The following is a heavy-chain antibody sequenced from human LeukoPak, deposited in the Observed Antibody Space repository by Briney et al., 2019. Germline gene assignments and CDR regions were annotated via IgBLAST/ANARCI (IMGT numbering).Heavy chain of an antibody. J-gene: IGHJ6*02. D-gene: IGHD1-26*01. CDR2: ISWNSVSI. CDR1: GFTFDDYA. V-gene: IGHV3-9*01. CDR3: AKDIKELPMHGMHV. Sequence: GRSLRISCAASGFTFDDYAMHWVRQAPGKGLEWVSGISWNSVSIGYVDSVKGRFTISRDNAKNSLYLQMNSLRPEDTAVYYCAKDIKELPMHGMHVWGQGTTVTVSS.